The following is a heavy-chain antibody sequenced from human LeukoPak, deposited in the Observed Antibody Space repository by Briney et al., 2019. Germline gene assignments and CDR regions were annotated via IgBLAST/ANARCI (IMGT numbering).Heavy chain of an antibody. Sequence: ASVKVSCKGAGYTFTSYCFRWVRQAPGQGLEWMGWISAYTGNKKYGQRFQDRLSMTTDASTSTSYMELRSLGSDDTGVYYCARDVGSGDCHNLDGWGHGTLVIVSS. V-gene: IGHV1-18*01. CDR3: ARDVGSGDCHNLDG. J-gene: IGHJ5*01. CDR1: GYTFTSYC. D-gene: IGHD5-24*01. CDR2: ISAYTGNK.